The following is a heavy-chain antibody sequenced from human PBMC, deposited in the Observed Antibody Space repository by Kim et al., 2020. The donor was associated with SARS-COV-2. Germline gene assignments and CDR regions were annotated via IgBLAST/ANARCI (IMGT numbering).Heavy chain of an antibody. CDR1: GFTLSSFN. V-gene: IGHV3-21*01. CDR2: ISSNTSYI. D-gene: IGHD3-3*01. Sequence: GGSLRLSCEASGFTLSSFNMNWVRQAPGKGLEWVSSISSNTSYIYYADSVKGRFTISRDNAKNSLYLQMNSLRADDTAVYYCARWLYFDFWSGYYTDYYGMDVWGQGTTVTVS. J-gene: IGHJ6*02. CDR3: ARWLYFDFWSGYYTDYYGMDV.